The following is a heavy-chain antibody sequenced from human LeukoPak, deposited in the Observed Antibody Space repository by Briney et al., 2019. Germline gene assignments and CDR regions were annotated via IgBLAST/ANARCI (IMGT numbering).Heavy chain of an antibody. Sequence: SETLSLTCTVSGGSITSYYWSWIRQPPGKGLEWIGYIYYGGNTNYNPSLKSRVTISVDTSKNQFSLKLRSVTAADTAVYYCARASGHTYGYDYWGQGTLVTVFS. CDR2: IYYGGNT. J-gene: IGHJ4*02. V-gene: IGHV4-59*01. D-gene: IGHD5-18*01. CDR1: GGSITSYY. CDR3: ARASGHTYGYDY.